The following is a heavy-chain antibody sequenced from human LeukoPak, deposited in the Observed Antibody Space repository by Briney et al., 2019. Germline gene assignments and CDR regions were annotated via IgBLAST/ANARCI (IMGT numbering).Heavy chain of an antibody. CDR2: IKSKTDGGTT. V-gene: IGHV3-15*01. J-gene: IGHJ4*02. CDR3: TTVLLWFGFRYY. D-gene: IGHD3-10*01. CDR1: GFTFSNAW. Sequence: GGSLRLSCAAPGFTFSNAWMSWVRQAPGKGLEWVGRIKSKTDGGTTDYAAPVKGRFTISRDDSKNTLYLQMNSLKTEDTAVYYCTTVLLWFGFRYYWGQGTLVTVSS.